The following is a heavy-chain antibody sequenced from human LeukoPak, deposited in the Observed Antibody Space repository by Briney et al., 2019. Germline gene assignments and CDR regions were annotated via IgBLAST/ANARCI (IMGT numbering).Heavy chain of an antibody. CDR1: GGTFSSYA. Sequence: ASVNVSCKASGGTFSSYAISWVRPAPGQGLEWMGGIIPIFGTANYAQKFQGRVTITADESTSTAYMELSSLRSEDTAVYYCARGPLHIVVVTASSSAFDIWGQGTMVTVSS. CDR3: ARGPLHIVVVTASSSAFDI. D-gene: IGHD2-21*02. CDR2: IIPIFGTA. J-gene: IGHJ3*02. V-gene: IGHV1-69*13.